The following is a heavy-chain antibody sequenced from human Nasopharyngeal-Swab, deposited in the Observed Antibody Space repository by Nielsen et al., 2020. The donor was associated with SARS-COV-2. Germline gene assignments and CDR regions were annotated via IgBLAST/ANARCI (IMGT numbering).Heavy chain of an antibody. CDR2: ISGSGGST. Sequence: GESLKISCAASGFTFSSYAMSWVRQAPGKGLEWVSAISGSGGSTYYADSVKGRFTISRDNSKNTLYLQMNSLRAEDTAVYYCAKFRDIIDAFEIWGQGTMVTVSS. J-gene: IGHJ3*02. V-gene: IGHV3-23*01. D-gene: IGHD2-15*01. CDR3: AKFRDIIDAFEI. CDR1: GFTFSSYA.